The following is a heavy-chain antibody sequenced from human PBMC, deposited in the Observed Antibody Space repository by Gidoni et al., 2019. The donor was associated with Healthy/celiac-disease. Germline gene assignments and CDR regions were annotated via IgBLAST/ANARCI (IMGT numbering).Heavy chain of an antibody. J-gene: IGHJ4*02. Sequence: QVQLVQSGAEVKKPGSSVKVSCKASGGTFSSYAISWVRQAPGQGLEWMGGIIPIFGTANYAQKFQGRVTITADESTSTAYMELSSLRSEDTAVYYCARGSPYCSSTSCYYFDYWGQGTLVTVSS. CDR1: GGTFSSYA. V-gene: IGHV1-69*01. D-gene: IGHD2-2*01. CDR3: ARGSPYCSSTSCYYFDY. CDR2: IIPIFGTA.